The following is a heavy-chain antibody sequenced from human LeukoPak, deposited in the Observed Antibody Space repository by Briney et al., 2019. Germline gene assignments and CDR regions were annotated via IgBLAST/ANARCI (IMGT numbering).Heavy chain of an antibody. Sequence: GGSLRLSCAASGFTFSSYTMHWVRQIPGERPEWVSSISGDTTYIYYADSLKGRFTISRDNTNTSLFLQMNSLRVEDTAVYYCARGPPYGVRSDFFDYWGQGTLVTVSS. CDR3: ARGPPYGVRSDFFDY. CDR1: GFTFSSYT. D-gene: IGHD4/OR15-4a*01. CDR2: ISGDTTYI. V-gene: IGHV3-21*01. J-gene: IGHJ4*02.